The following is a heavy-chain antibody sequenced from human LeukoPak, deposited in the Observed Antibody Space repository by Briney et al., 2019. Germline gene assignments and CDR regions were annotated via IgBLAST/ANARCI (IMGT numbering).Heavy chain of an antibody. CDR2: IWYDGSNK. Sequence: GGSLRLSCAASGFTFSSYGMHWVRQAPGKGLEWVAVIWYDGSNKYYADSVKGRFTISRDNSKNTLYLQMNSLRAEDTAVYYCARDTDYYGSGTLGYLDYWGQGTLVTVSS. V-gene: IGHV3-33*01. CDR3: ARDTDYYGSGTLGYLDY. J-gene: IGHJ4*02. CDR1: GFTFSSYG. D-gene: IGHD3-10*01.